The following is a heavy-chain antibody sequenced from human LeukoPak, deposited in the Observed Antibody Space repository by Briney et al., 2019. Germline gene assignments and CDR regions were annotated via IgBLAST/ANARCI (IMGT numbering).Heavy chain of an antibody. Sequence: GRSLRLSCAASGFTFSSYTMHWVRQAPGKGLEWVAVISFDGSNTYYADSVKGRFTISRDNSKNTLYLQMNSLRAEDTAVYYCAKGPYYDSSGYYYFDYWGQGTLVTVSS. CDR2: ISFDGSNT. CDR3: AKGPYYDSSGYYYFDY. CDR1: GFTFSSYT. V-gene: IGHV3-30-3*01. D-gene: IGHD3-22*01. J-gene: IGHJ4*02.